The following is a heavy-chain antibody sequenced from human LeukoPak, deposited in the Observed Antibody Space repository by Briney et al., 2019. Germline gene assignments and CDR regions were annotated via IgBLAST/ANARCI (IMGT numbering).Heavy chain of an antibody. CDR2: ISSSSKTI. J-gene: IGHJ4*02. V-gene: IGHV3-48*02. Sequence: PGGSLRLSCAASGFIFSSYNMNWVRQAPGKGLEWVSYISSSSKTIYYADSVKGRFTISRDNAKNSQYLQMNSLRDEDTAVYYCARASPYHYDSSDYFDYWGQGTLVTVSS. D-gene: IGHD3-22*01. CDR1: GFIFSSYN. CDR3: ARASPYHYDSSDYFDY.